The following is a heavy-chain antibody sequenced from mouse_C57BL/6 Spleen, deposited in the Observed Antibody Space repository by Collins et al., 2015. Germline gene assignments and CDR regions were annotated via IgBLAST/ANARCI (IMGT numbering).Heavy chain of an antibody. D-gene: IGHD4-1*01. V-gene: IGHV5-9*01. Sequence: EVMLVESGGGLVKPGGSLKLSCAASGFTFSSYTMPWIRQTPEKRLEWVATISGGGGNTYYADIVKGRFTISRDHTNNTLYLQMSSLRSEDTALYFCSRGGTGLDYWGQGTTLTVSS. CDR1: GFTFSSYT. J-gene: IGHJ2*01. CDR2: ISGGGGNT. CDR3: SRGGTGLDY.